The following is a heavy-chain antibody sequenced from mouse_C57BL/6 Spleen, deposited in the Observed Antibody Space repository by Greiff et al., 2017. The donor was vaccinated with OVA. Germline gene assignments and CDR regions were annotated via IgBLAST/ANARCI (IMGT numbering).Heavy chain of an antibody. CDR1: GFTFSDYY. CDR2: INYDGSST. V-gene: IGHV5-16*01. CDR3: ARAYYGGSPYWYFDV. D-gene: IGHD1-1*01. Sequence: EVQLVESEGGLVQPGSSMKLSCTASGFTFSDYYMAWVRQVPEKGLELVANINYDGSSTYYLDSLKSRFIISRDNAKNILYLQMSSLKSEDTATYYCARAYYGGSPYWYFDVWGTGTTVTVSS. J-gene: IGHJ1*03.